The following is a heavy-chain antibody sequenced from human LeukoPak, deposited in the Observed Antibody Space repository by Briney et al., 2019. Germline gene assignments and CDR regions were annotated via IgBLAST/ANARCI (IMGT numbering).Heavy chain of an antibody. Sequence: SETLSLTCTVSGGSISSSSYYWGWIRQPPGKGLEWIGSIYYSGSTYYNPSLKSRVTISVDTSKNQFSLKLSSVTAADTAVYYCARDRELGYWGQGTLVTVSS. CDR1: GGSISSSSYY. V-gene: IGHV4-39*02. CDR2: IYYSGST. CDR3: ARDRELGY. J-gene: IGHJ4*02. D-gene: IGHD3-10*01.